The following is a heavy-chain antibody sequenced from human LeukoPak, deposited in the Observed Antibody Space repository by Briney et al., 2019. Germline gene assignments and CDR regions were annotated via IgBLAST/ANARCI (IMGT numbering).Heavy chain of an antibody. D-gene: IGHD1-26*01. J-gene: IGHJ4*02. Sequence: GGSLRLSCAASGFTFSSYSMNWVRQAPGKGLEWVSYISSSSSTIYYADSVKGRFTISRDNSKNTLYLQMNSLRAEDTAVYYCAKASEWELTTGFDYWGQGTLVTVSS. CDR3: AKASEWELTTGFDY. CDR2: ISSSSSTI. CDR1: GFTFSSYS. V-gene: IGHV3-48*01.